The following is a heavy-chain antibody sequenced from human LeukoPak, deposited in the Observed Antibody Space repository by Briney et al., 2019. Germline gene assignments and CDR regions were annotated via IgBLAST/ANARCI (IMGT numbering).Heavy chain of an antibody. Sequence: PTGGSLRLSCAVSGITLSNYGMSWVRQAPGKGLEWVAGISDSGGRPNYADSVKGRFTISRDNPKNTLYLQMNSLRTEDTAVYFCAKRGVVIRVILVGFHKEAYYFDSWGQGALVTVSS. CDR3: AKRGVVIRVILVGFHKEAYYFDS. V-gene: IGHV3-23*01. D-gene: IGHD3-22*01. J-gene: IGHJ4*02. CDR1: GITLSNYG. CDR2: ISDSGGRP.